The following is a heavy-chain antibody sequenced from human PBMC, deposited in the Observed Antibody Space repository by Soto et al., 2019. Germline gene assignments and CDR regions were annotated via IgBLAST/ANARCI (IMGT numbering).Heavy chain of an antibody. D-gene: IGHD2-2*01. Sequence: EVQLLESGGGLVQPGGSLRLSCAASGFSFNNYAMNWVRQAPGQGLEWVSTISDSGSTYYADSVKGRFTISRDNSKNTLYLQMKSLRAEATAVYFCAKDVGGHYCTPTSCLYFFHSWGRGTLVTVSS. CDR2: ISDSGST. CDR3: AKDVGGHYCTPTSCLYFFHS. V-gene: IGHV3-23*01. CDR1: GFSFNNYA. J-gene: IGHJ4*02.